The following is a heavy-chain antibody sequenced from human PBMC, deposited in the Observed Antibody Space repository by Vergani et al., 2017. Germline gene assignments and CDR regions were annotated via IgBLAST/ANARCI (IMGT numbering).Heavy chain of an antibody. CDR1: GGSLNTGAYY. D-gene: IGHD3-10*01. CDR3: ARELSYYYGSGSDDYNPYYYEGMDV. CDR2: VYTSGRT. Sequence: QVQLPESGPRLVKPSQTLSLPCTVPGGSLNTGAYYWGWIRQPAGKGLEWIGRVYTSGRTNYNPSLKSRVTILVDRSKSQLSLKLTSVTAGDTAVYFCARELSYYYGSGSDDYNPYYYEGMDVWGPGTTVTVSS. J-gene: IGHJ6*02. V-gene: IGHV4-61*02.